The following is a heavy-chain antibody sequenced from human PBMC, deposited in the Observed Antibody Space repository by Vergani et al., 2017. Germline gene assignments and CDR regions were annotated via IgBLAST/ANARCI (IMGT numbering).Heavy chain of an antibody. CDR1: GGSISSSSYY. D-gene: IGHD5-12*01. J-gene: IGHJ5*02. CDR3: ARGLTSIAAPNWFGP. CDR2: IYYSGST. V-gene: IGHV4-39*07. Sequence: QLQLQESGPGLVKPSETLSLTCTVSGGSISSSSYYWGWIRQPPGKGLEWIGSIYYSGSTYYNPSLKSRVTISVDTSKNQFSLKLISVTAADTAVYYCARGLTSIAAPNWFGPWGQGTLVTVSS.